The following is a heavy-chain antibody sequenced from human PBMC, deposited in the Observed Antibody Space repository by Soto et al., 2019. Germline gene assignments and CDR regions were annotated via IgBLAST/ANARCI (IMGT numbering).Heavy chain of an antibody. CDR3: AAGVVVTATHGVYYYYGMDV. J-gene: IGHJ6*02. CDR2: IIPIFGTA. V-gene: IGHV1-69*13. CDR1: GGTFSSYA. Sequence: GXSVEVSCRASGGTFSSYAISWVRQAPVQGLEWMGGIIPIFGTANYAQKFQGRVTITADESTSTAYMELSSLRSEDTAVYYCAAGVVVTATHGVYYYYGMDVWGQGTKVTVSS. D-gene: IGHD2-21*02.